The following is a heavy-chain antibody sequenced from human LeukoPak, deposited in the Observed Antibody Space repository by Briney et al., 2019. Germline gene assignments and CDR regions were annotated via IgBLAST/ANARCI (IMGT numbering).Heavy chain of an antibody. CDR2: IYYSGST. D-gene: IGHD2-2*01. CDR1: GGSISSGDYY. CDR3: ARIPSTSDYFDY. J-gene: IGHJ4*02. Sequence: PSETLSLTCTVSGGSISSGDYYWRWLRQPPGKGLEWIGYIYYSGSTYYNPSLKSRVTISVDTSKNQFSLKLSSVTAADTAVYYCARIPSTSDYFDYWGQGTLVTVSP. V-gene: IGHV4-30-4*08.